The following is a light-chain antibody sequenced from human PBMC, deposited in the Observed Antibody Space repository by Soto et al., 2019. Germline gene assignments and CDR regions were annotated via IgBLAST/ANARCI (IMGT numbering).Light chain of an antibody. V-gene: IGKV1-5*01. CDR3: QEYNTYRT. CDR1: QSISSW. CDR2: DAS. Sequence: DVQMTQSPSALSASVGDRVTITCRASQSISSWLAWYQQKPGKAPKLLIYDASSLESGFPSRFSGSGSGTEFTLTISSLQPDDFATYYCQEYNTYRTFGQGTKVEIK. J-gene: IGKJ1*01.